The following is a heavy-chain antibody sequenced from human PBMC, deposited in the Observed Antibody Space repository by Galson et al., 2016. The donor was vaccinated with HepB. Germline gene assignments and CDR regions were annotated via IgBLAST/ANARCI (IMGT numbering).Heavy chain of an antibody. V-gene: IGHV4-4*02. J-gene: IGHJ4*02. CDR3: ARQHRGGPSDY. CDR2: IFHSGRV. Sequence: SETLSLTCAVSGGSISSSDWWSWVRQHPGQGLEWIGPIFHSGRVNYTQSLASRVTISVDTSNNRFSLRLTSVTAADTALYYCARQHRGGPSDYWGQGILVIVTS. CDR1: GGSISSSDW. D-gene: IGHD5-24*01.